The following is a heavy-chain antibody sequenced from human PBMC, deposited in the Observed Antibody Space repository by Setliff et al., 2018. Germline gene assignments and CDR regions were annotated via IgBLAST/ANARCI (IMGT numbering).Heavy chain of an antibody. Sequence: KSSETLSLTCSVSGGSIRSSTYYWGWVRQPPGKGLEWIASIYSSGNTYYNPSLKSRVTISVDTSKNQFSLNLNSMTAADTAVYYCSATDDYGGSQYYLDYWGQGTLVTVSS. D-gene: IGHD3-10*01. CDR3: SATDDYGGSQYYLDY. J-gene: IGHJ4*02. CDR2: IYSSGNT. V-gene: IGHV4-39*01. CDR1: GGSIRSSTYY.